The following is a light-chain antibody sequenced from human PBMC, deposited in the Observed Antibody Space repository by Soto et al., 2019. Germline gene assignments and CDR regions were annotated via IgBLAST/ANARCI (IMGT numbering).Light chain of an antibody. CDR3: HQYDNSPWT. J-gene: IGKJ1*01. CDR1: QRVSND. Sequence: EIVMTQSPATLSVSPGERATLSCRASQRVSNDFAWYQQKPGQAPRLLIYGASTRATGIPARFSGSGSGTDFTLTITRLEPEDFAVYYCHQYDNSPWTFGQGTKVDIK. CDR2: GAS. V-gene: IGKV3-15*01.